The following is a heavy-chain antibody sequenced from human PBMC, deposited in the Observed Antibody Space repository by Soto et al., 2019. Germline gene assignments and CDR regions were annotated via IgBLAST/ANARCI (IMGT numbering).Heavy chain of an antibody. CDR1: GGSIISYY. Sequence: SETLSLTCTVSGGSIISYYWSWIRQPPGKGLEWIGYIYYSGSTNYNPSLKSRVTISVDTSKNQFSLKLSSVTATDTAVYYCVRRYGGTLDYWGQGTLVTVSS. CDR3: VRRYGGTLDY. V-gene: IGHV4-59*08. D-gene: IGHD4-17*01. J-gene: IGHJ4*02. CDR2: IYYSGST.